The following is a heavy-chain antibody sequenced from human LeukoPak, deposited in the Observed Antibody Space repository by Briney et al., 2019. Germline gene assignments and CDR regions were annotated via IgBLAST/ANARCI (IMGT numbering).Heavy chain of an antibody. CDR3: ACTLSSGWYRGGDY. J-gene: IGHJ4*02. D-gene: IGHD6-19*01. CDR1: GXSFTSYC. Sequence: GESLRISSKGSGXSFTSYCISWVRQMPGKGLEWMGRIDPSDSYTNYSPSFQGHVTISADKSISTAYLQWSSLKASDTAMYYCACTLSSGWYRGGDYWGQGTLVTVSS. V-gene: IGHV5-10-1*01. CDR2: IDPSDSYT.